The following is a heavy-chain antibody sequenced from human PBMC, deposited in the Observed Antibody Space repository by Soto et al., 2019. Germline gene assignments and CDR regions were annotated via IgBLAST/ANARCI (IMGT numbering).Heavy chain of an antibody. CDR3: VKQAHGLDGVAFDY. V-gene: IGHV3-64D*06. D-gene: IGHD2-15*01. Sequence: GSLRLSCSASGFIFSESTIYWIRQVPGKGLEAISAVSTSGRSTYYADSVKDRFTISRDNSKNTLFLQMGSLRPEDTAIYYCVKQAHGLDGVAFDYWGQGTKVTVYS. J-gene: IGHJ4*02. CDR1: GFIFSEST. CDR2: VSTSGRST.